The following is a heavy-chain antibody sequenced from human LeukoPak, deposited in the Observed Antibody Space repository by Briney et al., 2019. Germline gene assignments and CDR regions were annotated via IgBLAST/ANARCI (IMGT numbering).Heavy chain of an antibody. Sequence: SETLSLTCTVSGGSISSGSYYWSWIRQPAGKGLEWIGRIYTSGSTNYNPSLKSRVTISVDTSKNQFSLKLSSVTAADTAVYYCARAGSPRGRLNDAFDIWGQGTMVTVSS. CDR1: GGSISSGSYY. CDR3: ARAGSPRGRLNDAFDI. CDR2: IYTSGST. V-gene: IGHV4-61*02. D-gene: IGHD6-25*01. J-gene: IGHJ3*02.